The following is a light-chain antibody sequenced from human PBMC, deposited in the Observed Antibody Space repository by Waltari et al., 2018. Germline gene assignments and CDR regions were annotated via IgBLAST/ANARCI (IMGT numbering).Light chain of an antibody. CDR2: EVC. J-gene: IGKJ4*01. CDR1: QSLVYSDGKTY. CDR3: MQGIHLPLA. V-gene: IGKV2-29*02. Sequence: DIVMTQTPLSLSVTPGQPASISCKSSQSLVYSDGKTYLYWFLQKPGQSPQFLSHEVCSRLAGVPDRFSGSGSGTDFTLKISRVEAEDVGIYYCMQGIHLPLAFGGGTKVEI.